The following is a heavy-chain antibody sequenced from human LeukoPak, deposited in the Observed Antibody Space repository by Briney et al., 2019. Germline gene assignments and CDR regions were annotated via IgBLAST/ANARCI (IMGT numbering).Heavy chain of an antibody. CDR1: GFIFSSYS. CDR2: ISGSGDNT. J-gene: IGHJ4*02. CDR3: AKGSYYDSSGSFYFDY. Sequence: PGGSLRLSCAASGFIFSSYSTSWVRQAPGKGLEWVSGISGSGDNTYYADSVKGRLTISRDNSKNTLYVQVNSLGTEDTAAYYCAKGSYYDSSGSFYFDYWGQGTLVTVSS. V-gene: IGHV3-23*01. D-gene: IGHD3-22*01.